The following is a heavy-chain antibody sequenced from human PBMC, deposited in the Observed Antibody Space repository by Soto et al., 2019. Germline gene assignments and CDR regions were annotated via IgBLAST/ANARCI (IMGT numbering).Heavy chain of an antibody. D-gene: IGHD2-2*01. CDR2: INSDGSST. CDR1: GFTFSSYW. Sequence: EVPLVESGGGLVQPGGSLRLSCAASGFTFSSYWMHWVRQAPGKGLVWVSRINSDGSSTTYADSVKGRFTISRDNAKTTLYLQTTSLRAEDTAVYYCARVETCSSTSCYSVFDYWGQGTLVTVSS. V-gene: IGHV3-74*03. CDR3: ARVETCSSTSCYSVFDY. J-gene: IGHJ4*02.